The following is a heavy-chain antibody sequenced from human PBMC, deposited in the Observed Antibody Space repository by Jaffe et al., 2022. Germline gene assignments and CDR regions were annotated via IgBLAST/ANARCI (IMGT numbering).Heavy chain of an antibody. CDR3: AKSYGDALDDAFDI. D-gene: IGHD4-17*01. V-gene: IGHV3-9*01. J-gene: IGHJ3*02. CDR2: ISWNSGSI. Sequence: EVQLVESGGGLVQPGRSLRLSCAASGFTFDDYAMHWVRQAPGKGLEWVSGISWNSGSIGYADSVKGRFTISRDNAKNSLYLQMNSLRAEDTALYYCAKSYGDALDDAFDIWGQGTMVTVSS. CDR1: GFTFDDYA.